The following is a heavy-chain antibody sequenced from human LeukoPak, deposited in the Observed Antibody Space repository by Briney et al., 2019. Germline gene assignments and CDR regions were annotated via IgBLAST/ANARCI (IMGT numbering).Heavy chain of an antibody. CDR3: ASFSGIGGNWFDP. D-gene: IGHD6-13*01. CDR1: GGSISSGGYY. V-gene: IGHV4-31*03. J-gene: IGHJ5*02. CDR2: IYNSGST. Sequence: PSETLSLTCTVSGGSISSGGYYWSWIRQHPGKCLEWIGYIYNSGSTYYNPSLKSRVTISVDTSKNQFSLKLSSVTAADTAVYYCASFSGIGGNWFDPWGQGTLVTVSS.